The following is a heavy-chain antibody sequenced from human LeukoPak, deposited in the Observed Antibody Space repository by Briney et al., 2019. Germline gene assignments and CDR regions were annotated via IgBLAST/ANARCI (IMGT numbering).Heavy chain of an antibody. D-gene: IGHD4-17*01. J-gene: IGHJ3*02. CDR1: GFTFDDYG. CDR3: ARSDYGDAGGAFDI. V-gene: IGHV3-20*04. Sequence: GGSLRLSCAASGFTFDDYGMSWVRQAPGKGLEWVSGINWNGGSTGYADSVKGRFTISRDNAKNSLYLRMNSLRAEDTALYYCARSDYGDAGGAFDIWGQGTMVTVSS. CDR2: INWNGGST.